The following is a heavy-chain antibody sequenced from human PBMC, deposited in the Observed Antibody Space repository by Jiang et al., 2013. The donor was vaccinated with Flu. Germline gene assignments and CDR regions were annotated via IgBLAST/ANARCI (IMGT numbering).Heavy chain of an antibody. D-gene: IGHD5-12*01. J-gene: IGHJ3*01. V-gene: IGHV4-59*01. Sequence: SGLVKPSQTLSLTCTVSGGSLSGYYWNWLRQSPEKGLEWVGYVYYGSTHYNPSLKSRVSMSLDMSQNHFSLKMNFVTAADTAVYYCARARAGYHRAF. CDR1: GGSLSGYY. CDR3: ARARAGYHRAF. CDR2: VYYGST.